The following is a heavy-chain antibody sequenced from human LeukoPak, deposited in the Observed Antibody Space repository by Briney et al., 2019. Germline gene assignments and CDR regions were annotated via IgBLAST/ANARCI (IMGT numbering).Heavy chain of an antibody. J-gene: IGHJ2*01. D-gene: IGHD3-16*01. CDR3: ARDTSSLWYFDL. CDR2: VSYTGLT. CDR1: GGTIRSYY. V-gene: IGHV4-59*01. Sequence: SETLSLTCTVSGGTIRSYYWSWIRQPPGKGLEWIGYVSYTGLTNYNPSLESRVTISVDTSKNQFSLKLSSLTAADTAVYFCARDTSSLWYFDLWGRGTLVTVSS.